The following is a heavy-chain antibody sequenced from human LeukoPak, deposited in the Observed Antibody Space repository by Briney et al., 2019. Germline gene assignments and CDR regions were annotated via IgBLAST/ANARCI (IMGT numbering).Heavy chain of an antibody. CDR1: GGSISSSSYY. V-gene: IGHV4-39*01. CDR2: IYYSGST. Sequence: SETLSLTCTVSGGSISSSSYYWGWIRQPPGKGLEWIGSIYYSGSTYYNPSLKSRVTISVDTSKNQFSLKLSSVTAADTAVYYCARHGDGGDYGTACFQHWGQGTLVTVSS. D-gene: IGHD4-17*01. CDR3: ARHGDGGDYGTACFQH. J-gene: IGHJ1*01.